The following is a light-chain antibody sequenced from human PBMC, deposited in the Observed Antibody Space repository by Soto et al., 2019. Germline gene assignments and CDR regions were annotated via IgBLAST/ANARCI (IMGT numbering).Light chain of an antibody. J-gene: IGKJ4*01. CDR1: QDINSY. Sequence: DIQMTQSPSSLSASVGDRVTITCQASQDINSYLAWYQQKPGKAPKFLIFDAFNLETGVPSRFSGIGSGTDFTFTISNLQPEDVATYYCQQYDKLPLTFGGGTKVEVK. V-gene: IGKV1-33*01. CDR3: QQYDKLPLT. CDR2: DAF.